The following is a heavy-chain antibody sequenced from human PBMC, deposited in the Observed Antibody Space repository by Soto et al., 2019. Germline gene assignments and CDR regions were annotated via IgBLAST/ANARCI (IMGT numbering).Heavy chain of an antibody. V-gene: IGHV4-39*01. Sequence: SETLSLTCIVSGGSISTNNYNWGWIRRPPGGGLEWIGTFYYRGSPYYSPSLNSRVSISGDTSKNQFSLRLSSVVAADTAVYYCARQQRYFRPEHSYYFEFWGKGALVTVSS. CDR3: ARQQRYFRPEHSYYFEF. D-gene: IGHD3-9*01. CDR1: GGSISTNNYN. J-gene: IGHJ4*02. CDR2: FYYRGSP.